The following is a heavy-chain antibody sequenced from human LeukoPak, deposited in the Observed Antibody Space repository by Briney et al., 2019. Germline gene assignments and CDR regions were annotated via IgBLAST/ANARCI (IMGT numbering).Heavy chain of an antibody. CDR3: AKDSKKQWLGYYYHGMDV. Sequence: GGSLRLSCAASGFTFGDYAMHWVRQPPGKGLEWVSLISGDGGSTYYADSVKGRFTISRDNSKNSLYLQMNSLRSEDTALYYCAKDSKKQWLGYYYHGMDVWGKGTTVTVSS. CDR1: GFTFGDYA. D-gene: IGHD6-19*01. CDR2: ISGDGGST. J-gene: IGHJ6*04. V-gene: IGHV3-43*02.